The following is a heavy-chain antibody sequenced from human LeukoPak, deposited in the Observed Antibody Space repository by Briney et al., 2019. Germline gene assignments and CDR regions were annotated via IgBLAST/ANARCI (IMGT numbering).Heavy chain of an antibody. J-gene: IGHJ4*02. V-gene: IGHV3-30*04. CDR1: GFNFHNFA. CDR3: ARPSPPGDGYNPCDY. Sequence: PERSLRLSCEASGFNFHNFAMHWVRQAPGKGLEWVAVISNDERNKYYTDSVKGRFTISRDNSKSTMYLQMNSLRPEDTAVYYCARPSPPGDGYNPCDYWGPGALVIVSS. CDR2: ISNDERNK. D-gene: IGHD5-24*01.